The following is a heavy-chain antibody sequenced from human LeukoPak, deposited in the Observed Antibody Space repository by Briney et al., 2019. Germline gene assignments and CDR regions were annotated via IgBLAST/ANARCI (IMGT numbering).Heavy chain of an antibody. J-gene: IGHJ5*02. Sequence: SETLSLTCTVSGYSISTGYYWDWIRQPPGKGLEWIGTFYHGGSTYYNPSLKSRVTISVDTSKNQFSLNLTSVTAADTAVYYCAKSLYGSGSYYNWFDPWGQGTLVTVSS. CDR1: GYSISTGYY. V-gene: IGHV4-38-2*02. CDR2: FYHGGST. CDR3: AKSLYGSGSYYNWFDP. D-gene: IGHD3-10*01.